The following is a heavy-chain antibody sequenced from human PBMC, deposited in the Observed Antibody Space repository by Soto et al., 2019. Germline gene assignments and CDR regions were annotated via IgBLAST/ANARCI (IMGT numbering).Heavy chain of an antibody. CDR2: ISSSSSYI. Sequence: EVQLVESGGGLVKPGGSLRLSCAASGFTFSSYSMNWVRQAPGKGLEWVSSISSSSSYIYYADSVKGRFTISRDNAKNSLNLQMNSLRAEDADVYYCARVPTIRAMDVWGQGTTVTVSS. J-gene: IGHJ6*02. CDR3: ARVPTIRAMDV. V-gene: IGHV3-21*01. CDR1: GFTFSSYS.